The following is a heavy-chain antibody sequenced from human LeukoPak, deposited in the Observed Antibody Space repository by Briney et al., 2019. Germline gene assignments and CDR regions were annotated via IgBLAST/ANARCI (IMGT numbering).Heavy chain of an antibody. D-gene: IGHD6-13*01. Sequence: GGSLRLSCAASGFTFSSYSMNWVRQAPGKGLEWVSSISSGSTYIYYADSVKGRFTISRDNAKNSLYLQMNGLRAEGTAVYYCARGIAIGAAGTEDYWGQGTLVTVSS. J-gene: IGHJ4*02. CDR1: GFTFSSYS. V-gene: IGHV3-21*01. CDR2: ISSGSTYI. CDR3: ARGIAIGAAGTEDY.